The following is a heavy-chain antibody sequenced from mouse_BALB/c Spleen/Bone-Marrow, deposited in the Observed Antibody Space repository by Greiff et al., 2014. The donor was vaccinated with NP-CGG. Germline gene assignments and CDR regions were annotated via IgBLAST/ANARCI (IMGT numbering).Heavy chain of an antibody. CDR3: ARSRRQLGLPFDY. V-gene: IGHV3-1*02. CDR2: IHYSGST. J-gene: IGHJ2*01. D-gene: IGHD3-2*01. Sequence: VQLQQSGPDLVKPSQSLSLTCTVTGYSITSGYSWHWIRQFPGNKLEWMGYIHYSGSTNYNPSLKSRISITRDTSKNQFFLQLNSVTTEDTAIYYCARSRRQLGLPFDYWGQGTTLTVSS. CDR1: GYSITSGYS.